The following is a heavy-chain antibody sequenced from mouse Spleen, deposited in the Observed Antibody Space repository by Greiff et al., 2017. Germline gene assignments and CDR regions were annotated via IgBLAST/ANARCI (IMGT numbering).Heavy chain of an antibody. V-gene: IGHV1-69*01. CDR1: GYTFTSYW. D-gene: IGHD2-3*01. CDR2: IDPSDSYT. CDR3: ARWLLVSSMDY. J-gene: IGHJ4*01. Sequence: QVQLQQPGAELVMPGASVKLSCKASGYTFTSYWMHWVKQRPGQGLEWIGEIDPSDSYTNYNQKFKGKATLTVDKSSSTAYMQLSSLTSEDSAVYYCARWLLVSSMDYWGQGTSVTGSS.